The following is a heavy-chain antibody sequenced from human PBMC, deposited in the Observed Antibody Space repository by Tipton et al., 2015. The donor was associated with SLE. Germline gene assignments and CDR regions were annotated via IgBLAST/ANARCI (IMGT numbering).Heavy chain of an antibody. D-gene: IGHD3-10*01. J-gene: IGHJ4*02. CDR1: GGSFSGYY. CDR3: ARRLWGGFDY. Sequence: TLSLTCDVNGGSFSGYYWSWIRQSPGKGLEWIGEVNHLGTIYYNASLKSRVTISVDTSKNQFSLRLSSVTAADTAVYYCARRLWGGFDYWGQGTLVTVSS. V-gene: IGHV4-34*01. CDR2: VNHLGTI.